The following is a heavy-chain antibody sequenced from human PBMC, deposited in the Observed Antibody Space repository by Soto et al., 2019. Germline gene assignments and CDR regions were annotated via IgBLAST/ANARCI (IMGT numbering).Heavy chain of an antibody. Sequence: QVRLVQSGAEVRRPWASVKVSCKAPGDTFTSYYLNWVRQAPGQGLEWMGVINPHGGSTKYAQKFQGSVNMTRDTSRSTVDMALSSLRSDDTAIYYCARSSGGNFGIIIEGSNWFDPWGQGTLVTVSS. CDR1: GDTFTSYY. V-gene: IGHV1-46*01. CDR2: INPHGGST. J-gene: IGHJ5*02. CDR3: ARSSGGNFGIIIEGSNWFDP. D-gene: IGHD3-3*01.